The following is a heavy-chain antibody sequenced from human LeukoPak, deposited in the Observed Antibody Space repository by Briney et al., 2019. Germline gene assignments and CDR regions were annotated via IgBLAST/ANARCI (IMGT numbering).Heavy chain of an antibody. CDR1: GFTFSSYA. CDR2: ISGSGGST. CDR3: TGGRYQLLGPNDY. D-gene: IGHD2-2*01. J-gene: IGHJ4*02. Sequence: PGGSLRLSCAASGFTFSSYAMSWVRQAPGKGLEWVSAISGSGGSTYYADSVKGRFTISRDNDKNSVYLQMNSLRDEDTAVYYCTGGRYQLLGPNDYWGQGSLVTVSS. V-gene: IGHV3-23*01.